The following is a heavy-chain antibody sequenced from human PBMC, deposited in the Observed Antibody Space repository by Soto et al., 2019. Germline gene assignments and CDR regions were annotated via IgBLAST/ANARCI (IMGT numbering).Heavy chain of an antibody. J-gene: IGHJ4*02. D-gene: IGHD6-19*01. V-gene: IGHV4-34*01. CDR3: ARGDSSGWPFDY. CDR2: INHSEST. Sequence: SETLSLTCAVYGGSFSGYYWSWIRRPPGKGLEWIGEINHSESTNYNPSHKSRVTISVDTSKNQFSLKLSSVTAADTAVYYCARGDSSGWPFDYWGQGTLVTISS. CDR1: GGSFSGYY.